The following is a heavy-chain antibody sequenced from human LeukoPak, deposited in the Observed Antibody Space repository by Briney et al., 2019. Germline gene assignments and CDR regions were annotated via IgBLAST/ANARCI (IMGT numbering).Heavy chain of an antibody. CDR2: IYSGGST. J-gene: IGHJ5*02. CDR1: GFTVSSNY. V-gene: IGHV3-53*01. Sequence: PGRSLRLSCAASGFTVSSNYMSWVRQAPGKGLEWVSVIYSGGSTYYADSVKGRFTISRDNSKNTLYLQMNSLRAEDTAVYYCARVIGNNYYDSSSHNWFDPWGQGTLVTVSS. D-gene: IGHD3-22*01. CDR3: ARVIGNNYYDSSSHNWFDP.